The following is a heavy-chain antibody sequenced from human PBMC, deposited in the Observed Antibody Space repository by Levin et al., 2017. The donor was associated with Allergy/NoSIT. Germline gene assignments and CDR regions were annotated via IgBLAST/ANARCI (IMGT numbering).Heavy chain of an antibody. V-gene: IGHV3-7*01. D-gene: IGHD4-17*01. CDR3: AREEARGDYVGPLGYYGMDV. J-gene: IGHJ6*02. CDR2: IKQDGSEK. CDR1: GFTFSSYW. Sequence: QTGGSLRLSCAASGFTFSSYWMSWVRQAPGKGLEWVANIKQDGSEKYYVDSVKGRFTISRDNAKNSLYLQMNSLRAEDTAVYYCAREEARGDYVGPLGYYGMDVWGQGTTVTVSS.